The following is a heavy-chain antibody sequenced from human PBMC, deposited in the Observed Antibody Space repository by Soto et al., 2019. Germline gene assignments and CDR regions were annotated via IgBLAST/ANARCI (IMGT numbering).Heavy chain of an antibody. D-gene: IGHD3-16*01. CDR1: GFTFSSYW. V-gene: IGHV3-74*01. J-gene: IGHJ6*02. Sequence: EVQLVESGGGLSQPGGSLRLSCGASGFTFSSYWMHWVRQAPGKGLVWVAHIKGDGSKTNYADPVKGRFTISRENAKDTLSLDMNGLGAEYTAVYYCAREGDSTSHAFENRYGTDVWGQGATVTVS. CDR2: IKGDGSKT. CDR3: AREGDSTSHAFENRYGTDV.